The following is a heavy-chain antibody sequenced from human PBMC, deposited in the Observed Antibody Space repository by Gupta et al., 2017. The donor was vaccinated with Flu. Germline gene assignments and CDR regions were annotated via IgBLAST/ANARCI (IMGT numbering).Heavy chain of an antibody. D-gene: IGHD6-25*01. CDR3: AKDPRGYAFDY. Sequence: EVQLLEWGGGLVQPGGSLRLSCVASGFTFSNYAMGWVRQAPGKGLEWVSDITDSGGSTYYVDSVKGRFTISRDNSKNKLYVQMDSLRVDDTSFDYCAKDPRGYAFDYWGQGTLVTVSP. CDR1: GFTFSNYA. V-gene: IGHV3-23*01. CDR2: ITDSGGST. J-gene: IGHJ4*02.